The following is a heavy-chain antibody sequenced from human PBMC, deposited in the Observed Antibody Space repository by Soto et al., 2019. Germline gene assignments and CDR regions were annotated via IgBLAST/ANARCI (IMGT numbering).Heavy chain of an antibody. V-gene: IGHV3-30-3*01. CDR1: GCTFSSYA. CDR3: AREGWYDAFDI. Sequence: PGGSLRLSCAASGCTFSSYAMHWVRQAPGKGLEWVAVISYDGSNKYYADSVKGRFTISRDNSKNTLYLQMNSLRAEDTAVYYCAREGWYDAFDIWGQGTMVTVSS. J-gene: IGHJ3*02. D-gene: IGHD6-19*01. CDR2: ISYDGSNK.